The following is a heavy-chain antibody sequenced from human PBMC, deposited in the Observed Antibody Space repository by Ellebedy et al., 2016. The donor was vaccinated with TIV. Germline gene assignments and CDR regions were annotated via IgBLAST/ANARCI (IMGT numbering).Heavy chain of an antibody. D-gene: IGHD2-2*02. V-gene: IGHV3-7*01. J-gene: IGHJ5*02. CDR2: LKRDGGEE. CDR1: GFTFSTYW. Sequence: GESLKISCAASGFTFSTYWMSWVRQAPGRGLEWVANLKRDGGEEYYVDSVNGRFTISRDNAKNSLYLQMNSLRAEDTAVYYCARDHIPVVVPAAIAFDPWGQGTLVTVSS. CDR3: ARDHIPVVVPAAIAFDP.